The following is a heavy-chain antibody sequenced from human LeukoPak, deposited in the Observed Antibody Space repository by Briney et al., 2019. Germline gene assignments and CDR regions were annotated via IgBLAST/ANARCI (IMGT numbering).Heavy chain of an antibody. D-gene: IGHD6-19*01. CDR3: ARSSGIFGSGWYREYYFDY. CDR2: INPYSGGT. Sequence: ASVKVSCKASGYTFTGYYMQWVRQAPGQGLEWMGWINPYSGGTNYAQKLQGRVTMTRDTSISTAYMDLSRLRSDDTAVYHCARSSGIFGSGWYREYYFDYWGQGTLVTVSS. CDR1: GYTFTGYY. J-gene: IGHJ4*02. V-gene: IGHV1-2*02.